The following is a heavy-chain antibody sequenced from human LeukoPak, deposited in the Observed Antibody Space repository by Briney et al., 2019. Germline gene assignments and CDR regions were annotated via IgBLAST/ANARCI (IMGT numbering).Heavy chain of an antibody. Sequence: GGSLRLSCAASGFTFSNYWMHWVRQAPGKGLVWVSLINSDGSSTNYPDSVKGRFTIYRDNANNPPYLQMNSLRAEDTAVYYCARDYGDAFDVWGQGTMVTVSS. D-gene: IGHD4-17*01. CDR3: ARDYGDAFDV. V-gene: IGHV3-74*01. CDR1: GFTFSNYW. CDR2: INSDGSST. J-gene: IGHJ3*01.